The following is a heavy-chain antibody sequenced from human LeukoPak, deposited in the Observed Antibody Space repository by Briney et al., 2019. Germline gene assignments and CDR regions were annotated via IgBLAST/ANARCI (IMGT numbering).Heavy chain of an antibody. Sequence: PSGSLRLSCAASGFTFSSYAMSWVRQAPGKGLEWVSAISGSGGSTYYADSVKGRSTISRDNSKNTLYLQMNSLRAEDTAVYYCAKSAYGLGAWFSDYWGQGPLVTVS. CDR3: AKSAYGLGAWFSDY. J-gene: IGHJ4*02. CDR2: ISGSGGST. D-gene: IGHD3-10*01. V-gene: IGHV3-23*01. CDR1: GFTFSSYA.